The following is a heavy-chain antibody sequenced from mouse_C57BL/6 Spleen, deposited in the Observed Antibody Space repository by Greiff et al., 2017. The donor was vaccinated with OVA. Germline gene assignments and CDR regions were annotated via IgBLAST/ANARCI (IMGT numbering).Heavy chain of an antibody. V-gene: IGHV1-80*01. CDR1: GYAFSSYW. Sequence: QVQLKQSGAELVKPGASVKISCKASGYAFSSYWMNWVKQRPGKGLEWIGQIYPGDGDTNYNGKFKGKATLTADKSSSTAYMQLSSLTSEDSAVXFCATSGTGYYFDGWGQGTTLTVSS. J-gene: IGHJ2*01. CDR2: IYPGDGDT. D-gene: IGHD4-1*01. CDR3: ATSGTGYYFDG.